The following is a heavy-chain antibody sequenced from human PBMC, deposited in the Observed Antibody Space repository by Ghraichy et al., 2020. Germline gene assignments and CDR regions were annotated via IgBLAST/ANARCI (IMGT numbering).Heavy chain of an antibody. J-gene: IGHJ4*02. Sequence: GGSLRLSCAASEFTFSSYSMSWVRQAPGKGLEWVSVISGNTFTTYYADSVKGRFTISRDNSKNTLYLQMNSLRAEDTAVYYCTRRTSAYFDYWGQGTLVTVSS. CDR1: EFTFSSYS. V-gene: IGHV3-23*01. CDR3: TRRTSAYFDY. CDR2: ISGNTFTT.